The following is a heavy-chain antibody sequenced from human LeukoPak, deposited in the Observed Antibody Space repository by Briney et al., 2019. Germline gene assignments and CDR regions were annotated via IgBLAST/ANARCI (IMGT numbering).Heavy chain of an antibody. CDR3: ARPMVRGNDAFDI. J-gene: IGHJ3*02. D-gene: IGHD3-10*01. CDR1: GFTLSSYG. V-gene: IGHV3-33*01. Sequence: GGSLRLSCAASGFTLSSYGMHWVRQAPGKGLEWVAVIWYDGSNKYYADSVKGRFTISRDNSKNTLYLQMNSLRAEDTAVYYCARPMVRGNDAFDIWGQGTMVTVSS. CDR2: IWYDGSNK.